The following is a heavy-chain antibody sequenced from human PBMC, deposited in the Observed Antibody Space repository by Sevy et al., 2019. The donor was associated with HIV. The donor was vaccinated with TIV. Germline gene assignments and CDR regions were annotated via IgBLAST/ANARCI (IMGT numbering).Heavy chain of an antibody. V-gene: IGHV4-39*01. CDR1: GGSFTSSGYY. CDR2: IYDGGST. J-gene: IGHJ4*02. Sequence: SETLSLSCTVSGGSFTSSGYYWGWIRQSPGKGLEWIATIYDGGSTFYNPSLKSRVTMSVDTSKNQFSLQLTSVTAADTAVYYCANFVEDYGGKFIDYWGQGTLVTVSS. CDR3: ANFVEDYGGKFIDY. D-gene: IGHD4-17*01.